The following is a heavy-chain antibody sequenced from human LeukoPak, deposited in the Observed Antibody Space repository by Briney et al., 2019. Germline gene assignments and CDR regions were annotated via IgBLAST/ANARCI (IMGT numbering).Heavy chain of an antibody. CDR1: GFTFGIYE. CDR3: ARERRGYTSSWYNAFDI. Sequence: PGGSLRLTCAASGFTFGIYEMNWVRQAPGKGLEWVSYISSSGSTIYYSDSVKGRFTISRDNAKNSLDLQMNSLRAEDTALYYCARERRGYTSSWYNAFDIWGQGTVVTVSS. D-gene: IGHD6-13*01. V-gene: IGHV3-48*03. J-gene: IGHJ3*02. CDR2: ISSSGSTI.